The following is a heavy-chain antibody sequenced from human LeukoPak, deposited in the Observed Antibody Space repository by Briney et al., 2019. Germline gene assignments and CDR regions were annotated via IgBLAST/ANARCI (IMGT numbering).Heavy chain of an antibody. D-gene: IGHD7-27*01. CDR2: ISSSSSYI. V-gene: IGHV3-21*01. CDR3: ARGRFANWAERKSWYFDL. CDR1: GFTFSSYS. J-gene: IGHJ2*01. Sequence: GGSLRLSCAASGFTFSSYSMNWVRQAPGKGLEWVSSISSSSSYIYYADSVKGRFTISRDNAKNSLYLQMNSLRAGDTAVYYCARGRFANWAERKSWYFDLWGRGTLVTVSS.